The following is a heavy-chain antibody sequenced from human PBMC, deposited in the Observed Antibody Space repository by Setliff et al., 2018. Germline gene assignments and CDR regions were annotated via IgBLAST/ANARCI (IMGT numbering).Heavy chain of an antibody. J-gene: IGHJ6*03. CDR1: GDSIRSSRYY. D-gene: IGHD3-22*01. V-gene: IGHV4-39*07. CDR3: ARDYYDSLGDGRYYYYMDV. Sequence: SSETLSLTCTVSGDSIRSSRYYWGWIRQPPGKGLEWIGSIYSSGNTYYNPSLKRRVTISVDTTKNQFSLQLNSVTAADTAVYYCARDYYDSLGDGRYYYYMDVWGKGTTVTV. CDR2: IYSSGNT.